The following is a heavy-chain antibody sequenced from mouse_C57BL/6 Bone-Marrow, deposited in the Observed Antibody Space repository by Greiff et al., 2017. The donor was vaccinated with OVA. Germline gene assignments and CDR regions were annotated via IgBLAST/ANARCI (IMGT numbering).Heavy chain of an antibody. J-gene: IGHJ2*01. CDR2: IYPRSGNT. V-gene: IGHV1-81*01. D-gene: IGHD2-5*01. Sequence: VKLQESGAELARPGASVKLSCKASGYTFTSYGISWVKQRTGQGLEWIGEIYPRSGNTYYNEKFKGKATLTADKSSSTAYMELRSLTSEDSAVYFCARREGSYSNYGYFDYWGQGTTLTVSS. CDR3: ARREGSYSNYGYFDY. CDR1: GYTFTSYG.